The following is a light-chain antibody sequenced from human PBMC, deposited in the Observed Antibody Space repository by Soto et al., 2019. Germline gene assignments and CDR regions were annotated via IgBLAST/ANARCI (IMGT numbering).Light chain of an antibody. Sequence: DIQMTQSPSSLSASVGDRVTITCRASQSITTYLNWYQQKPGKAPKLLIYAASYLQSGVPSRFSGSGSGTDFTLTISSLQPEDFAAYFCQQSFNTPRTFGQGTRVEIK. J-gene: IGKJ1*01. CDR2: AAS. CDR1: QSITTY. CDR3: QQSFNTPRT. V-gene: IGKV1-39*01.